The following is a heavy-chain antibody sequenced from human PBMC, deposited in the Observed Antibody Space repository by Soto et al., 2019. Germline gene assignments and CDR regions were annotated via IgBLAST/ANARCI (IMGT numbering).Heavy chain of an antibody. CDR2: INPTGGST. V-gene: IGHV1-46*01. Sequence: QVQLVQSGAEVKKPGASVKVSCKASGYTFINYYIHWVRQAPGHGLEWMAIINPTGGSTNYAQKFPGRLTLTMDTYTTTVYMELGSLTSEDPAIYYCARHLAACDVWGQGTLVTVSS. CDR3: ARHLAACDV. J-gene: IGHJ4*02. CDR1: GYTFINYY. D-gene: IGHD6-25*01.